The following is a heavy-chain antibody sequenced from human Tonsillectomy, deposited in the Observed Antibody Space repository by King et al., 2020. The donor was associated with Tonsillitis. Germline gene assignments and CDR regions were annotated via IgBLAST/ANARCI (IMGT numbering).Heavy chain of an antibody. D-gene: IGHD6-19*01. J-gene: IGHJ4*02. CDR2: FYSGGDT. Sequence: VQLVESGGGLVQPGGSLRLSCAASGFTVSSNYMSWVRQAPGKGLEWVSVFYSGGDTYYADFVKGRFTISRDSSKNTLYLQMNSLRAEDTAVYYCAKQGNGWFIDYWGQGTLVTVSS. CDR1: GFTVSSNY. CDR3: AKQGNGWFIDY. V-gene: IGHV3-66*04.